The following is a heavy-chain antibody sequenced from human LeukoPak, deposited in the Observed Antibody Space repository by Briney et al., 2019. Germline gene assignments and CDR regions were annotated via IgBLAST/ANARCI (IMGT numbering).Heavy chain of an antibody. D-gene: IGHD3-22*01. Sequence: RASVKVSCKASGYTFTSYDINWVRQATGQGLESMGWMNPNSGNTGYAQKFQGRVTMTRNTSISTAYMELSSLRSEDTAVYYCARYYDSSGYDFDYWGQGTLVTVSS. CDR2: MNPNSGNT. CDR3: ARYYDSSGYDFDY. J-gene: IGHJ4*02. V-gene: IGHV1-8*01. CDR1: GYTFTSYD.